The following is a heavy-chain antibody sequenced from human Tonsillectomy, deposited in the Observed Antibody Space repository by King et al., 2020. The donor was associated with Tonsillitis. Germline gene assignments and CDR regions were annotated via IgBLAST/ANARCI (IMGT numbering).Heavy chain of an antibody. V-gene: IGHV4-59*01. Sequence: QVQLQESGPGLVKPSETLSLTCTVSGGSISSYYCTWIRQPPGKGLEWIGYIYHSWSTNYNPSLKSRVYLSVEPSKDHVSLKPSSVTAADTAVYDCARACSGGSCYGMRYGMDVWGQGTTVTVSS. CDR1: GGSISSYY. J-gene: IGHJ6*02. D-gene: IGHD2-15*01. CDR3: ARACSGGSCYGMRYGMDV. CDR2: IYHSWST.